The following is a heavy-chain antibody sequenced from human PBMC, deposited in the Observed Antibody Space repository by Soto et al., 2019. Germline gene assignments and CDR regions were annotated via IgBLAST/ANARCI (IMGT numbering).Heavy chain of an antibody. D-gene: IGHD3-22*01. CDR2: ISGSGGST. J-gene: IGHJ4*02. V-gene: IGHV3-23*01. Sequence: GGSLRLSCKASGFTFSSYAMSWVRQAPGKGLEWVSAISGSGGSTYYADSVKGRFTISRDNSKNTLYLQMNSLRAEDTAVYYCAKDIAQYYYDSSGYYQALDYWGQGTLVTVSS. CDR1: GFTFSSYA. CDR3: AKDIAQYYYDSSGYYQALDY.